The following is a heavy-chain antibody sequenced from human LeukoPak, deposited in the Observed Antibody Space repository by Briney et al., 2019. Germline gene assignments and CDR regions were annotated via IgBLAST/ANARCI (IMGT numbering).Heavy chain of an antibody. J-gene: IGHJ4*02. D-gene: IGHD4-23*01. Sequence: GGSLRLSCAASGFTVSSNYMSWVRQAPGKGLEWVSVIYSGGSTYYADSVKGRFTISRDNSKNTLYLQMNSLRAEDTAVYYCAKDSYGGKTDYWGQGTLVTVSS. CDR1: GFTVSSNY. CDR3: AKDSYGGKTDY. CDR2: IYSGGST. V-gene: IGHV3-53*01.